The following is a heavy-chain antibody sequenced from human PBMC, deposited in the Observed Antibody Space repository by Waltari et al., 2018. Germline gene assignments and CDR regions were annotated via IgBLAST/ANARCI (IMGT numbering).Heavy chain of an antibody. V-gene: IGHV3-23*01. D-gene: IGHD3-10*01. Sequence: EVQLLESGGGLVQPGGSLRLSCAASGFAFSNYAMTWVRQAPGKGLEWVSSISGIGENTYYADSVKGRFTVSRDNSKNTLYLEMNSLRAEDRAVYYCAKDLTKTMVQGVIPYYGMDVWGQGTTVTVSS. CDR3: AKDLTKTMVQGVIPYYGMDV. CDR2: ISGIGENT. J-gene: IGHJ6*02. CDR1: GFAFSNYA.